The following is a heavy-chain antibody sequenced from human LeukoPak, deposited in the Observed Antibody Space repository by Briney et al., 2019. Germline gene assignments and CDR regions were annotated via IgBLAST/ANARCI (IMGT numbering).Heavy chain of an antibody. D-gene: IGHD5-12*01. CDR1: GFTFSSYW. CDR3: TRDVENSGYD. CDR2: INTDGIST. Sequence: GGSLRLSCAASGFTFSSYWMHWVRQAPGKGLVWVSRINTDGISTAYADSVEGRFTISRDNAKNTLYLQMNSLRAEDTAVYYCTRDVENSGYDWGRGTLVTVSS. J-gene: IGHJ4*02. V-gene: IGHV3-74*01.